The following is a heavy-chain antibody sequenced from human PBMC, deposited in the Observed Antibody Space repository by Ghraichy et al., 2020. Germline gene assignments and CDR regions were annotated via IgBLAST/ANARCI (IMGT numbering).Heavy chain of an antibody. CDR1: GFTFSAFS. J-gene: IGHJ5*02. CDR3: AVVGGTGWLDP. V-gene: IGHV3-64D*06. Sequence: GGSLRLSCSASGFTFSAFSMYWVRQAPGKGLQYVSAISANGGDTYYADSVKGRFTISRDNSKNTLYLQMSSLRADDTALDYWAVVGGTGWLDPWGQGTLVTVSS. CDR2: ISANGGDT. D-gene: IGHD1-26*01.